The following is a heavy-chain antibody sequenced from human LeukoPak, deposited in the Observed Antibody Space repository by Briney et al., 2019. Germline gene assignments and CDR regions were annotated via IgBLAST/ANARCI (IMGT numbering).Heavy chain of an antibody. CDR1: GGSISSYY. CDR3: ARIGSSWLGYYMDV. J-gene: IGHJ6*03. V-gene: IGHV4-4*07. D-gene: IGHD6-13*01. Sequence: SETLSLTCTVSGGSISSYYWSWIRQPAEKGLEWIGRIYTSGSTNYNPSLKSRVTMSVDTSKNQFSLKLSSVTAADTAVYYCARIGSSWLGYYMDVWGKGTTVTVSS. CDR2: IYTSGST.